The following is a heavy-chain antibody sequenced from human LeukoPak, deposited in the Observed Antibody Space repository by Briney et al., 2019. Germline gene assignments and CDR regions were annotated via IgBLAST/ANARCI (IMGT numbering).Heavy chain of an antibody. CDR2: IRGSSTTI. J-gene: IGHJ4*02. CDR3: ARDARSHCGTDACYGPYFDY. Sequence: GGSLRLSCAASGFTFSTSSMNWVRQTPGKGLEWISYIRGSSTTIYYADSVKGRFTISRDNAKNSLYLQMNDLRVEDTGVYFCARDARSHCGTDACYGPYFDYWGQRSLVTLSS. V-gene: IGHV3-48*01. D-gene: IGHD2-2*01. CDR1: GFTFSTSS.